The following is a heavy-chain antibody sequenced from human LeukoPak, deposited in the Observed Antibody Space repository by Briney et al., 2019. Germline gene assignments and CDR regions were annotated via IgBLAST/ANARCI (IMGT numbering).Heavy chain of an antibody. V-gene: IGHV3-7*03. CDR3: ARIVGATAWDAFDI. CDR2: IKQDGSEK. Sequence: GGSLRLSCAASGFTFSDYWMTWVRQAPGKGLEWVANIKQDGSEKYYVDSVKGRFTISRDNAKNSLYLQMNSLRAEDTAVYYCARIVGATAWDAFDIWGQGTMVTVSS. J-gene: IGHJ3*02. CDR1: GFTFSDYW. D-gene: IGHD1-26*01.